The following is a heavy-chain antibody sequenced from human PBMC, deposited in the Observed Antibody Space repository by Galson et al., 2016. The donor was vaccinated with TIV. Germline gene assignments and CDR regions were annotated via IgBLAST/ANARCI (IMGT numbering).Heavy chain of an antibody. V-gene: IGHV3-23*01. CDR2: ISAGGGRT. D-gene: IGHD3-22*01. CDR3: AKMDSSGFDYVRRFDF. CDR1: GFTFSNFA. Sequence: SLRLSCAASGFTFSNFAVSWVRQAPGKGLEWVPAISAGGGRTNYADSVKGRFTISRDNPKNTLYLRMSSLRAEDTAVYFCAKMDSSGFDYVRRFDFWGQGTLATVSS. J-gene: IGHJ4*02.